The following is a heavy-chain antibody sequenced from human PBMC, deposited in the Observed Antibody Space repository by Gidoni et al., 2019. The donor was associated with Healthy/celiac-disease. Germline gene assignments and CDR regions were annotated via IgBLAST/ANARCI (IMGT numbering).Heavy chain of an antibody. J-gene: IGHJ6*03. CDR3: ARVPRAYGVTPYYYMDV. V-gene: IGHV4-30-4*01. CDR2: IYYSGST. CDR1: GGSISSSDYY. D-gene: IGHD4-17*01. Sequence: QVQLQESGPGLVKPSQTLSLTCTVSGGSISSSDYYWSWIRQPPGKGLEWIGYIYYSGSTYYNPSLKSRVTISVDTSKNQFSLKLSSVTAADTAVYYCARVPRAYGVTPYYYMDVWGKGTTVTVSS.